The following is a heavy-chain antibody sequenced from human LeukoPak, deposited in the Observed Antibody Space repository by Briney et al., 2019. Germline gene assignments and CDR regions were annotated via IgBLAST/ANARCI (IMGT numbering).Heavy chain of an antibody. J-gene: IGHJ4*02. D-gene: IGHD3/OR15-3a*01. CDR3: STGGQDGDWDSLDY. V-gene: IGHV1-2*02. CDR2: MNPKSGDT. Sequence: ASVKVSCKASGYTFIGYYMHWVRQAPGQGLEWMGWMNPKSGDTNYAQKFQGRVTMTRDTSISTAYMELSSLRSDDTAMYYCSTGGQDGDWDSLDYWGQGTLVTVSS. CDR1: GYTFIGYY.